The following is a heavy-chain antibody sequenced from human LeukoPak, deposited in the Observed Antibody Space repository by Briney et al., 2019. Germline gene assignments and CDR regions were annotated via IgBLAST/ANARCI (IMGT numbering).Heavy chain of an antibody. CDR1: GFTFSDYA. V-gene: IGHV3-30*04. Sequence: GGSLRLSCAASGFTFSDYATHWVRQAPGEGLQWLAVIRHDGGNQDHADSVKGRFILSRDNSKNTLDLQMNSLTPEDTAVYYCVRDVQRGYTYSAALGHWGQGTLVIVSS. D-gene: IGHD5-18*01. CDR3: VRDVQRGYTYSAALGH. CDR2: IRHDGGNQ. J-gene: IGHJ5*02.